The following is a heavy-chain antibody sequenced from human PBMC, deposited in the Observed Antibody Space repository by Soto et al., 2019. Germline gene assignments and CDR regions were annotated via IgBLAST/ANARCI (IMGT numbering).Heavy chain of an antibody. V-gene: IGHV4-31*03. CDR2: IYYSGST. J-gene: IGHJ4*02. Sequence: SETLSLTCTVSGGSISSGGYYWSWIRQHPGKGLEWIGYIYYSGSTYYNPSLESRVTISVDTSKNQFSLKLSSVTAADTAVYYCARGREYDYVWGSYRYPPFHFDYWGQRTLVTVSS. CDR1: GGSISSGGYY. CDR3: ARGREYDYVWGSYRYPPFHFDY. D-gene: IGHD3-16*02.